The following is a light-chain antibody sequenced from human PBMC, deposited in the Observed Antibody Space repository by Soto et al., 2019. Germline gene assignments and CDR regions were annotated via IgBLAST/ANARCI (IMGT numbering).Light chain of an antibody. CDR1: SSDVGGYNY. Sequence: QSVLTQPASVSGSPGQSITISCTGTSSDVGGYNYVSWYQQHPGKAPKLMIHEVSNRPSGVSNRFSGSKSGNTASLTISGLQAEDEADYYCSSYTSSSSRVFGGGTQLTVL. J-gene: IGLJ3*02. CDR2: EVS. V-gene: IGLV2-14*01. CDR3: SSYTSSSSRV.